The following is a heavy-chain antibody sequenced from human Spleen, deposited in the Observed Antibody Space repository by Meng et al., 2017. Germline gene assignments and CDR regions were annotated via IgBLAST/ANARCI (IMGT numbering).Heavy chain of an antibody. CDR1: GGSFSGYY. J-gene: IGHJ3*01. D-gene: IGHD6-19*01. CDR3: ARQSSSGWSS. Sequence: SETLSLTCAVYGGSFSGYYWSWIRQPPGKGLEWIGEINHSGSTNYNPSLKSRVTISVDTSKNQFSLKLNSVTAADTAVYYCARQSSSGWSSWGQGTMVTVSS. CDR2: INHSGST. V-gene: IGHV4-34*01.